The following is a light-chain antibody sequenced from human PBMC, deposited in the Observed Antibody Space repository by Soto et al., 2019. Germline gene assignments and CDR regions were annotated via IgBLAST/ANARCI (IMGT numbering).Light chain of an antibody. J-gene: IGKJ5*01. Sequence: EIVLTQSPGTLSLSPGERATLSCRASRSVTSGYLAWYQQKPGQAPRLLIYGASTRATGIPDRFSGGGSGRDVALNISRLEPADFAVYFCQQFGSLMTVGQGPRLEIK. CDR1: RSVTSGY. V-gene: IGKV3-20*01. CDR3: QQFGSLMT. CDR2: GAS.